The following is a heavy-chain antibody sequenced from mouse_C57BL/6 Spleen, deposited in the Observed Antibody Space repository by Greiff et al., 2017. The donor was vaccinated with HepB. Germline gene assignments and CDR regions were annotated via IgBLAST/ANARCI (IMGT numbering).Heavy chain of an antibody. V-gene: IGHV1-50*01. CDR2: IDPSDSYT. D-gene: IGHD1-1*02. Sequence: QVQLQQPGAELVKPGASVKLSCKASGYTFTSYWMQWVKQRPGQGLEWIGEIDPSDSYTNYNQKFKGKATLTVDTSSSTAYMQLSSLTSEDSAVYDCVPRWYFDYWGQGTTLTVSS. CDR3: VPRWYFDY. CDR1: GYTFTSYW. J-gene: IGHJ2*01.